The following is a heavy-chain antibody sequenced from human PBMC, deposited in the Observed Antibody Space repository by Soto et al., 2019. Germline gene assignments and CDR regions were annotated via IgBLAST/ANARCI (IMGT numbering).Heavy chain of an antibody. J-gene: IGHJ4*02. CDR1: GYTFTSYD. CDR2: MNPTTGST. V-gene: IGHV1-8*01. Sequence: QVQLVQSGAEVKKPGASVKVACKASGYTFTSYDIKWVRQATGQGLEWMGWMNPTTGSTGFAQKFQGRVTMISNTSIGACYLVLSSPTSEDTAVYYCARGRLVAGTVDSWGQGTLVTVSS. CDR3: ARGRLVAGTVDS. D-gene: IGHD1-7*01.